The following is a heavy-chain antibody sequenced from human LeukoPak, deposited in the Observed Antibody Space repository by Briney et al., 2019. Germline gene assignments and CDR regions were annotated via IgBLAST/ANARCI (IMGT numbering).Heavy chain of an antibody. CDR1: GFPFSSYA. D-gene: IGHD3-10*01. V-gene: IGHV3-23*01. Sequence: GGSLRLSCAASGFPFSSYAMAWVRQVPGKRPEWVSGITGSGHITYYADTVKGRFTISRDNSKNTLYVQMNSLGAEDTAVYYCARGRTYYYGSDPWDVWGQGTTVTVSS. J-gene: IGHJ6*02. CDR2: ITGSGHIT. CDR3: ARGRTYYYGSDPWDV.